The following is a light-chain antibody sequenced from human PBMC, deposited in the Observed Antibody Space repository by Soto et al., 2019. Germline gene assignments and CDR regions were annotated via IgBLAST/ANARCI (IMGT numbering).Light chain of an antibody. CDR3: QQYHIRPYT. J-gene: IGKJ5*01. Sequence: EIVMTQSPATLSVSAGERATLSCRARQSVRSNLAWYQQKPGQAPRLLIYDASTRATGIPARFSGSGSGTEFILTISSLQSEDLAIYYCQQYHIRPYTFGQGTRLEIK. CDR1: QSVRSN. V-gene: IGKV3D-15*01. CDR2: DAS.